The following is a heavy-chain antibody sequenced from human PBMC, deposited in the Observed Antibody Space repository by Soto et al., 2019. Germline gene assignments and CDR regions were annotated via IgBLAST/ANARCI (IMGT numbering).Heavy chain of an antibody. CDR2: IIPIFGTA. CDR3: ARLGYCTNGVCYNSDYYYYGMDV. D-gene: IGHD2-8*01. Sequence: SVKVSRKASGGTFSSYAISWVRQAPGQGLEWMGGIIPIFGTANYAQKFQGRVTITADESTSTAYMELSSLRSEDTAAYYCARLGYCTNGVCYNSDYYYYGMDVWGQGTTVTVSS. CDR1: GGTFSSYA. J-gene: IGHJ6*02. V-gene: IGHV1-69*13.